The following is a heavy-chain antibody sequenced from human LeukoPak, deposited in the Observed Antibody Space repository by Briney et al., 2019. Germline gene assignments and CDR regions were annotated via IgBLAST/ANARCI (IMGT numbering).Heavy chain of an antibody. CDR1: GGSIGNYY. CDR2: ISTSGTT. J-gene: IGHJ4*02. D-gene: IGHD3-10*01. Sequence: PSETLSPTCTVSGGSIGNYYWNWIRQPAGKGLEWIGRISTSGTTNYHPSLKSRVTLSLDTSKNQFSLNLRSVTAADTAIYFCARRHPYYYGSGTYSREDWGQGTLVTVSS. CDR3: ARRHPYYYGSGTYSRED. V-gene: IGHV4-4*07.